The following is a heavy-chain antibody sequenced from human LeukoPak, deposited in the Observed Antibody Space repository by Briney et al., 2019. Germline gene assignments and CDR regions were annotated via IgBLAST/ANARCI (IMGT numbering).Heavy chain of an antibody. CDR2: IYYGGNT. V-gene: IGHV4-39*01. D-gene: IGHD2-15*01. CDR1: GGSFSTTSYY. Sequence: SETLSLTCTVSGGSFSTTSYYWGWIRQPPGKGLEWIGSIYYGGNTYYNPSLKSRVTISVDTSKNQFSLKLSSVTAADTAVYYCARVGYCSGGSCYPNWFDPWGQGTLVTVSS. J-gene: IGHJ5*02. CDR3: ARVGYCSGGSCYPNWFDP.